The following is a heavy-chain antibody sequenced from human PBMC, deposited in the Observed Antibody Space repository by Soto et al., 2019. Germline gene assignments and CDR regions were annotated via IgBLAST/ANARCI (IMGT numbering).Heavy chain of an antibody. D-gene: IGHD3-10*01. Sequence: SETLSLTCAVSGYSISSGYYWGWVRQPPGKVLEWIGSIYHSGTTYYNPSLKSRVTISVDTSKNQFSLKLSSVTAADTAVYYCAREARGVIYYYGVDVWGQGTTVTVSS. J-gene: IGHJ6*02. CDR1: GYSISSGYY. CDR3: AREARGVIYYYGVDV. V-gene: IGHV4-38-2*02. CDR2: IYHSGTT.